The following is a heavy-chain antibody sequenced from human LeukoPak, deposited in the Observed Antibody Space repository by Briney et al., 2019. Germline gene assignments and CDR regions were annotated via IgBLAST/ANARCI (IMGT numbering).Heavy chain of an antibody. J-gene: IGHJ5*02. CDR3: ATDLPSPIAVAGTMWFDP. Sequence: ASVKASCKVSGYTLTELSMHWVRQAPGKGLEWMGGFDPEDGETIYAQKFQGRVTMTEDTSTDTAYMELSSLRSEDTAVYYCATDLPSPIAVAGTMWFDPWGQGTLVTVSS. CDR2: FDPEDGET. CDR1: GYTLTELS. V-gene: IGHV1-24*01. D-gene: IGHD6-19*01.